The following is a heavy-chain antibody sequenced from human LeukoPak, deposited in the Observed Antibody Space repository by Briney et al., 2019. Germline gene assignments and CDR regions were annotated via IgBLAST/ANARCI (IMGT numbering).Heavy chain of an antibody. CDR3: AREGCSSTSCYTSVY. Sequence: PGGSLRLSCAASGFTFSSYSMNWVRQAPGKGLEWVSSISSSISYIYYADSVKGRFTISRDNAKNSLYLQMNSLRAEDTAVYYCAREGCSSTSCYTSVYWGQGTLVTVSS. V-gene: IGHV3-21*01. CDR2: ISSSISYI. CDR1: GFTFSSYS. D-gene: IGHD2-2*02. J-gene: IGHJ4*02.